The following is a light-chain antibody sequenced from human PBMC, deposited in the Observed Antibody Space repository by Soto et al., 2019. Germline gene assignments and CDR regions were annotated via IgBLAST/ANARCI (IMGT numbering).Light chain of an antibody. CDR1: NIGSKG. CDR2: DDF. V-gene: IGLV3-21*02. J-gene: IGLJ1*01. CDR3: QVWDSSSDHYV. Sequence: SYELTQPPSVSVAPGQTARITCGGNNIGSKGVHWYQQKPGQAPVLVVYDDFDRPSGIPERFSGSNSGNTATLTISRVEAGDEADYYCQVWDSSSDHYVFGTGTKLTVL.